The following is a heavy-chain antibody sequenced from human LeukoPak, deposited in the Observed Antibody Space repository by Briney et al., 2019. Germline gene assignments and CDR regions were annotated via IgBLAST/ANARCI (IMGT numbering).Heavy chain of an antibody. CDR1: GFTLRSYV. J-gene: IGHJ4*02. CDR2: ISETGDRT. V-gene: IGHV3-23*01. D-gene: IGHD6-19*01. CDR3: ARDRGYSSFDY. Sequence: GGSLRLSCAASGFTLRSYVMIWVRQAPGKGLEWVSAISETGDRTYYADAVEGRFTITRDNSKNILSLQMSGLRAEDTAVYYCARDRGYSSFDYWGQGTLVTVSS.